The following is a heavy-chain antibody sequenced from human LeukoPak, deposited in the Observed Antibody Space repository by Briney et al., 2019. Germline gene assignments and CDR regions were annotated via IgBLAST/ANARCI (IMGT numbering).Heavy chain of an antibody. CDR1: GFTFSSYT. CDR3: ARDGITIFGAGGMDV. Sequence: PGGSLRLSCAASGFTFSSYTMNWVRQAPEKGLEWVSSISSSSSYIYHADSVKGRFTISRDNAKNSVYLQVNSLRAEDTAVYYCARDGITIFGAGGMDVWGQGTTVTVSS. V-gene: IGHV3-21*01. CDR2: ISSSSSYI. J-gene: IGHJ6*02. D-gene: IGHD3-3*01.